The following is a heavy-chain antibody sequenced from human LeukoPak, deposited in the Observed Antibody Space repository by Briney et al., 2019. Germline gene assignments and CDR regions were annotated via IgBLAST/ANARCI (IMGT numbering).Heavy chain of an antibody. CDR2: IKQDGSEK. CDR3: ARDRGYDSSGTPFDY. D-gene: IGHD3-22*01. CDR1: GFTFSSYW. J-gene: IGHJ4*02. Sequence: PGGSLRLSCAASGFTFSSYWMSWVRQAPGKRLEWVANIKQDGSEKYYVDSVKGRFTISRDNAKNSLYLQMNSLRAEDTALYYCARDRGYDSSGTPFDYWGQGTLVTVSS. V-gene: IGHV3-7*03.